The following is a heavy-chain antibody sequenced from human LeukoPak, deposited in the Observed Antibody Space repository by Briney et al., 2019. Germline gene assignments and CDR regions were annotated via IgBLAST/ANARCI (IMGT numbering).Heavy chain of an antibody. CDR2: ISSSGSTI. CDR3: AKDGDSGYDWVLYYYYMDV. J-gene: IGHJ6*03. CDR1: GFTFSSYE. Sequence: GGSLRLSCAASGFTFSSYEMNWVRQAPGKGLEWVSYISSSGSTIYYADSVKGRFTISRDNAKNSLYLQMNSLRAEDTAVYYCAKDGDSGYDWVLYYYYMDVWGKGTTVTVSS. V-gene: IGHV3-48*03. D-gene: IGHD5-12*01.